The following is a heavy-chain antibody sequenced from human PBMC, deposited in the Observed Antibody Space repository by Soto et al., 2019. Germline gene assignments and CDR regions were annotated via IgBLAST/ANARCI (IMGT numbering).Heavy chain of an antibody. CDR3: ARGRYYDSSGYYGY. Sequence: PSETLSLTCTVSGGSISSGGYYWSWIRQHPGKGLEWIGYIYYSGTTYYNPSLRSRVTMSVDTSKNQFSLKLTSVTAVDTAVYYCARGRYYDSSGYYGYWGQGTLVTVSS. CDR1: GGSISSGGYY. V-gene: IGHV4-31*03. J-gene: IGHJ4*02. D-gene: IGHD3-22*01. CDR2: IYYSGTT.